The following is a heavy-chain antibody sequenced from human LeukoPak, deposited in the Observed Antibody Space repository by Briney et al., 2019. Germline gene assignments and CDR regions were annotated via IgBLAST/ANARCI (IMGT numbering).Heavy chain of an antibody. Sequence: GGSLRLSCAASGFTFGSYWMTWVRQAPGKGLEWVANIKQEGSEKYYVDSVKGRFTISRDNARDSLYLQMNSLRADDTAVYYCARGLRFLEWPSEYYFDYWGQGTLVTVSS. CDR2: IKQEGSEK. J-gene: IGHJ4*02. CDR1: GFTFGSYW. V-gene: IGHV3-7*03. D-gene: IGHD3-3*01. CDR3: ARGLRFLEWPSEYYFDY.